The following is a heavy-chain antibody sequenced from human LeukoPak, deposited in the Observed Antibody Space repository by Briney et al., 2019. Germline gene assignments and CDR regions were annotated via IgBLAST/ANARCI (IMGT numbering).Heavy chain of an antibody. Sequence: VASVKVSCKASGYTFNIYGITWVRQAPGQGLEWMGWISAYNGNTNYARKFQDRVTMTTDTSTSTAYMELRSLRSDDTAVYYCARADYYDSSGYSDYWGQGTLVTVSS. V-gene: IGHV1-18*01. CDR2: ISAYNGNT. J-gene: IGHJ4*02. D-gene: IGHD3-22*01. CDR1: GYTFNIYG. CDR3: ARADYYDSSGYSDY.